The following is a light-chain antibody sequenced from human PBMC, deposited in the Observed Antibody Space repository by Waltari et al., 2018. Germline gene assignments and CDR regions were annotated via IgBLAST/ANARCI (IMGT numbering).Light chain of an antibody. J-gene: IGKJ2*01. CDR3: HQYYTTPQT. CDR1: QSLLFGPNNKNF. CDR2: WAS. Sequence: DIVLTQSPASLAVSLGDRATISCKSSQSLLFGPNNKNFLAWYQQRPGQPPKLLIYWASTRESGVPERFSGSGSATDFTLTISSLQAEDVAVYYCHQYYTTPQTFGQGTKVGIK. V-gene: IGKV4-1*01.